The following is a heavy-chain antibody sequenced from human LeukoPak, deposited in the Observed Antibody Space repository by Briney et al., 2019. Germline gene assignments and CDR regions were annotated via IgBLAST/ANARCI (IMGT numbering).Heavy chain of an antibody. CDR3: ARGNGVVVPAARGYYYYMDV. V-gene: IGHV4-34*01. Sequence: PSETLSLTCAVYGGSFSGYYWSWIRQPPGKGLEWIGEINHSGSTNYNPSFKSRVTISVGTSKNQFSLKLSSVTAADTAVYYCARGNGVVVPAARGYYYYMDVWGKGTTVTVSS. CDR2: INHSGST. J-gene: IGHJ6*03. CDR1: GGSFSGYY. D-gene: IGHD2-2*01.